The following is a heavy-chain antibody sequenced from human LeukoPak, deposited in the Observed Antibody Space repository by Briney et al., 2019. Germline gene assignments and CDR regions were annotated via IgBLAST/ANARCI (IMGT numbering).Heavy chain of an antibody. CDR1: GFTFSHYA. Sequence: VGSLRLSCTASGFTFSHYAMSWVRQAPGTGLQWVSSISGSGVGTYYADSVKGRFTISRDNSKNTLYLQVNSLRAEDTAVYYCAKDRSIAAAANYFDYWGQGTLVTVSS. CDR2: ISGSGVGT. D-gene: IGHD6-13*01. V-gene: IGHV3-23*01. CDR3: AKDRSIAAAANYFDY. J-gene: IGHJ4*02.